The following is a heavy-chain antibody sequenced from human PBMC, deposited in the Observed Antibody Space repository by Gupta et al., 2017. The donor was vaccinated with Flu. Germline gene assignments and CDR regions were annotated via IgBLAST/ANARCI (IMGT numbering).Heavy chain of an antibody. CDR1: GGSFSGYY. CDR3: AKGGGQSNYDSSGYRGTPTPGRPFDI. CDR2: INHSGST. J-gene: IGHJ3*02. V-gene: IGHV4-34*01. D-gene: IGHD3-22*01. Sequence: QVQLQQWGAGLLKPSETLSLTCAVYGGSFSGYYWSWIRQPPGKGLEWIGEINHSGSTNYNPSLKSRVTISVDTSKNQFSLKLSSVTAADTAVYYCAKGGGQSNYDSSGYRGTPTPGRPFDIWGQGTMVTVSS.